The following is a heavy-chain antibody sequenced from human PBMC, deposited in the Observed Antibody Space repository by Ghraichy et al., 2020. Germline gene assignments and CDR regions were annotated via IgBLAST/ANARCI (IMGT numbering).Heavy chain of an antibody. D-gene: IGHD3-10*01. V-gene: IGHV3-23*01. CDR2: ISGSGGST. Sequence: GGSLRLSCAASGFTFSSYAMSWVRQAPGKGLEWVSAISGSGGSTYYADSVKGRFTISRDNSKNTLYLQMNSLRAEDTAVYYCAKSGYYGSGSYHYFDYWGQGTLATASS. J-gene: IGHJ4*02. CDR3: AKSGYYGSGSYHYFDY. CDR1: GFTFSSYA.